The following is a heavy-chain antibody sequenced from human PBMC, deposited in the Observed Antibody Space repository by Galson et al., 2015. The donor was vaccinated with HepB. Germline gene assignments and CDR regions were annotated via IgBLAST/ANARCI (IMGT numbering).Heavy chain of an antibody. CDR1: GFTFSGYY. V-gene: IGHV3-11*03. J-gene: IGHJ4*02. D-gene: IGHD3-9*01. Sequence: SLRLSCAASGFTFSGYYMNWIRQAPGKGLEWVSWISSGGSDTNYADSVRGRFTVSRDNAKNSLYLQMISLRAEDTAVYYCATQGLPGVWAPPDNWGQGILVTVSS. CDR2: ISSGGSDT. CDR3: ATQGLPGVWAPPDN.